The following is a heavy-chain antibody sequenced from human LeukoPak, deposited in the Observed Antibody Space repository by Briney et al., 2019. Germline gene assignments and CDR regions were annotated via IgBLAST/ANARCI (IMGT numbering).Heavy chain of an antibody. D-gene: IGHD1-26*01. CDR2: TYYRFKWYN. Sequence: SQTLSLTCAISGDSVSSNSAAWNWIRQSPSRGLEWLGRTYYRFKWYNYYAVSVKSRITINTDTFKNQFSLKLNSVTPEDTAVYYCTRGVGASGSAYYYMDVWGKGTTVTVSS. CDR3: TRGVGASGSAYYYMDV. V-gene: IGHV6-1*01. J-gene: IGHJ6*03. CDR1: GDSVSSNSAA.